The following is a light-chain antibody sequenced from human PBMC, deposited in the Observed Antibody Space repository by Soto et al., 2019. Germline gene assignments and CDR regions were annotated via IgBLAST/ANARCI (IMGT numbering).Light chain of an antibody. CDR3: QQYGSSFAT. CDR2: GAS. Sequence: EIVLTQSPGSLSLSPGERATLSCRASQSVSTKLAWYRQTRGQAPRLLIYGASTRATDTPARFMGSGSGTDFNLTISGVEPADVAVYYCQQYGSSFATFGQGTQVEV. V-gene: IGKV3-20*01. CDR1: QSVSTK. J-gene: IGKJ1*01.